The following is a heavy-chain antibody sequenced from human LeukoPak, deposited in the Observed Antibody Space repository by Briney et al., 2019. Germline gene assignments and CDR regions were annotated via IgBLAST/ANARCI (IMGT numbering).Heavy chain of an antibody. J-gene: IGHJ6*03. CDR3: ARGILARPPAATYYYYYYMDV. CDR1: GGTFSSYA. Sequence: ASVKVSCKASGGTFSSYAISWVRQAPGQGLEWMGGIIPIFGTANYAQKFQGRVTITTDESTSTAYMELSSLRSEDTAVYYCARGILARPPAATYYYYYYMDVWGKGTTVTVSS. CDR2: IIPIFGTA. V-gene: IGHV1-69*05. D-gene: IGHD2-2*01.